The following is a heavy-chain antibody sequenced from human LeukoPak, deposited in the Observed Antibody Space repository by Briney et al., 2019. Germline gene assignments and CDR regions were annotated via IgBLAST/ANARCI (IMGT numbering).Heavy chain of an antibody. D-gene: IGHD3-9*01. Sequence: SQTLSLTCAISGDSVSSNSAAWNWIRQSPSRGLEWLGRTYYRSKWYNDYAVSVKSRITINPDTSKNQFSLQLNSVTPEDTAVYYCARGDYDILTGPGSFDYWGQGTLVTVSS. CDR2: TYYRSKWYN. CDR3: ARGDYDILTGPGSFDY. CDR1: GDSVSSNSAA. V-gene: IGHV6-1*01. J-gene: IGHJ4*02.